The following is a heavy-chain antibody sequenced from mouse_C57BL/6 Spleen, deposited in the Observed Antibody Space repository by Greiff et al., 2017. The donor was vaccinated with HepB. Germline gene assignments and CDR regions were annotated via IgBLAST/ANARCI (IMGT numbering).Heavy chain of an antibody. J-gene: IGHJ3*01. V-gene: IGHV1-19*01. CDR2: INPYNGGT. CDR1: GYTFTDYY. Sequence: EVQLQQSGPVLVKPGASVKMSCKASGYTFTDYYMNWVKQSHGKSLEWIGVINPYNGGTSYNQKFKGKATLTVDKSSSTAYMERNSLTSEDSAVYYCARGTAQATSAWLAYWGQGTLVTVSA. D-gene: IGHD3-2*02. CDR3: ARGTAQATSAWLAY.